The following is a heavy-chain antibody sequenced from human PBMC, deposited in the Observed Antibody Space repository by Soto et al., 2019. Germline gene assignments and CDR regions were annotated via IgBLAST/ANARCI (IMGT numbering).Heavy chain of an antibody. V-gene: IGHV1-69*02. D-gene: IGHD6-13*01. CDR1: GVTFSSYT. CDR2: IIPILGIA. Sequence: SVKVSCKASGVTFSSYTSSWVRQAPGQGLEWMGRIIPILGIANYAQKFQGRVTITADKSTSTAYMELSSLRSEDTAVYYCARVIAAAGARENWFDPWGQGTLVTVSS. J-gene: IGHJ5*02. CDR3: ARVIAAAGARENWFDP.